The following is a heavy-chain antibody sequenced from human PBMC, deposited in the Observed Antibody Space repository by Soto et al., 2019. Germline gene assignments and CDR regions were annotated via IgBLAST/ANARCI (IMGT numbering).Heavy chain of an antibody. J-gene: IGHJ4*02. CDR2: IYSGST. Sequence: QVHLQESGPGLVKPSGTLSLTCADFGGSVSGGDWWSWVRQPPGMGLVWIGDIYSGSTNYNPSLKSRVTISVDQSKNQLSLTLSSVTSADTSVYYCTRDPGHRNGDPDWGQGTLVTVSS. CDR1: GGSVSGGDW. CDR3: TRDPGHRNGDPD. V-gene: IGHV4-4*02.